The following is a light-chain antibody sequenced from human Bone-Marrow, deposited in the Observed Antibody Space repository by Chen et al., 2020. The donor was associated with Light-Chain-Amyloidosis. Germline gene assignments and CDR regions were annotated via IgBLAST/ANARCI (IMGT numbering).Light chain of an antibody. CDR2: GAS. V-gene: IGKV1-39*01. CDR3: QQSYSSPYT. CDR1: QFISSY. J-gene: IGKJ4*01. Sequence: DIPMTLSPSSLSAFVGDRVTITCRPSQFISSYLSWYQQRPGKAPKLLIFGASSLPSGVPSRFSGSGSGTDFTLTISSLEPEDFAIYYCQQSYSSPYTFGGWTKVEI.